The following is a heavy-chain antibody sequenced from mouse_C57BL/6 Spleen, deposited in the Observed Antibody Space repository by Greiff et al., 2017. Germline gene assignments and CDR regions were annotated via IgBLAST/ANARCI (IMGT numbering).Heavy chain of an antibody. CDR1: GYSITSGYD. J-gene: IGHJ4*01. CDR3: ARGQDFNYAMDY. Sequence: VQLKESGPGMVKPSQSLSLTCTVTGYSITSGYDWHWIRHFPGNKLEWMGYISYSGSTNYNPSLKSRISITHDPSKNHFFLKLNSVTTEDTATYYCARGQDFNYAMDYWGQGTSVTVSS. V-gene: IGHV3-1*01. CDR2: ISYSGST. D-gene: IGHD3-3*01.